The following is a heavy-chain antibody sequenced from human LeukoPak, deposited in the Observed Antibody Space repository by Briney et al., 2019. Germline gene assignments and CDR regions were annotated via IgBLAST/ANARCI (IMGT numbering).Heavy chain of an antibody. CDR3: AREDSGSYEN. J-gene: IGHJ4*02. V-gene: IGHV1-46*01. Sequence: PGASVKVSCKASGYTFTSYYMHWVRQAPGQGLEWMGIINPSGGSTSYAQKFQGRVTITTDESTSTAYMELSSLRSEDTAVYYCAREDSGSYENWGQGALVTVSS. CDR2: INPSGGST. CDR1: GYTFTSYY. D-gene: IGHD1-26*01.